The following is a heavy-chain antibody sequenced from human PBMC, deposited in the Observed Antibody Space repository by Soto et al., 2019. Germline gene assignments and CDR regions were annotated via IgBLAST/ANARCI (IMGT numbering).Heavy chain of an antibody. CDR1: GGSISSGGYS. V-gene: IGHV4-30-2*01. D-gene: IGHD5-18*01. Sequence: TLSLTCAVSGGSISSGGYSWSWIRQPPGKGLEWIGYIYHSGSTYYNPSLKSRVTISVDRSKNQFSLKLSSVTAADTAVYYCARARYSYQFDYWGQGTLVTVSS. CDR2: IYHSGST. J-gene: IGHJ4*02. CDR3: ARARYSYQFDY.